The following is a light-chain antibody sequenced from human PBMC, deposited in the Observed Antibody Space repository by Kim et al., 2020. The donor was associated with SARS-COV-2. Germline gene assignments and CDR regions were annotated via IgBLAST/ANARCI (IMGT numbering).Light chain of an antibody. CDR3: CSYTGSRTWV. CDR1: SSDVGSHNL. V-gene: IGLV2-23*02. Sequence: QSALTQPASVSGSPGQSITISCTGTSSDVGSHNLVSWYQQHPGKPPKLMISEVTKRPSGVSNRFSGSKSGNTASLTITGLQAEDEADYYCCSYTGSRTWVLGGGTQLTVL. J-gene: IGLJ3*02. CDR2: EVT.